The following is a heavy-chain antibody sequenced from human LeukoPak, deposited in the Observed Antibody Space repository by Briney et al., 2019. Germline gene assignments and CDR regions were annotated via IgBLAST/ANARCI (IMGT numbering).Heavy chain of an antibody. CDR2: LYSDGNT. D-gene: IGHD1-14*01. J-gene: IGHJ4*02. CDR3: ARGVEPLAANTLAY. CDR1: GFTVITND. V-gene: IGHV3-53*01. Sequence: GGSPRLSCAASGFTVITNDITSGPHAPGEGLEWGSVLYSDGNTKYADSVQGRFTISRDNSKNTLYLEMNSLSPDDTAVYYCARGVEPLAANTLAYWGQGTLVTVSS.